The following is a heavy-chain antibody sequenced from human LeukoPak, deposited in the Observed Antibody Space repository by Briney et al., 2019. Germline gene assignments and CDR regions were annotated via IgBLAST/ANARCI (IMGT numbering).Heavy chain of an antibody. CDR2: ISQDEGEK. CDR1: GFIFSAHW. J-gene: IGHJ3*02. Sequence: GGSLRLSCVASGFIFSAHWMTWVRQAPGKGRDWVANISQDEGEKYYVEYVAGRLTISRDHAKNSVYLQMNSLRAEDTAVYYCSSWSKMDAFDIWGQGTMVTVSS. CDR3: SSWSKMDAFDI. D-gene: IGHD6-13*01. V-gene: IGHV3-7*01.